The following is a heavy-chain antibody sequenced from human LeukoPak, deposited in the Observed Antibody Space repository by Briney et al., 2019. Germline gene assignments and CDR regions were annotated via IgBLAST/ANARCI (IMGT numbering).Heavy chain of an antibody. CDR1: GFTFSSYG. D-gene: IGHD5-18*01. J-gene: IGHJ4*02. CDR2: ISYDGSNK. CDR3: AKDREIQLSNYFDY. Sequence: GGSLRLSCAASGFTFSSYGMHWVRQAPGKGLEWVAVISYDGSNKYYADSVKGRFTISRDNSKNTLYLQMYSLRAEDTAVYYCAKDREIQLSNYFDYWGQGTLVTVSS. V-gene: IGHV3-30*18.